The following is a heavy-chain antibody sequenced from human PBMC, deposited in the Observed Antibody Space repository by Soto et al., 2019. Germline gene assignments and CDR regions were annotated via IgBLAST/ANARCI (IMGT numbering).Heavy chain of an antibody. CDR1: GFSLSTTAVG. D-gene: IGHD1-7*01. V-gene: IGHV2-5*02. J-gene: IGHJ3*02. CDR2: IHWDGDK. CDR3: AHRLGTHTSFAFHI. Sequence: QITLKESGPPLVKPTQTLTLTCTFSGFSLSTTAVGVGWIRQPPGKALEWLALIHWDGDKRYSPSLRIRITSTKDNSKNLVVLTMTNMEPVDTATYYCAHRLGTHTSFAFHIWGQGTMVTVSS.